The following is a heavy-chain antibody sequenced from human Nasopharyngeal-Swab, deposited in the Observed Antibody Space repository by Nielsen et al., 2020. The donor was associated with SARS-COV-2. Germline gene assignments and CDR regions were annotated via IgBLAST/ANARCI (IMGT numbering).Heavy chain of an antibody. J-gene: IGHJ5*02. CDR1: GYSFTNYW. CDR3: ARSQQAAGIGFDP. CDR2: IYLGDSDT. D-gene: IGHD6-13*01. V-gene: IGHV5-51*01. Sequence: GESLKISCQGSGYSFTNYWIGWVRQMPGKGLEWMGIIYLGDSDTRYSPSFQGQVTISADKSISTAYLQWSSLKASDTAMYYCARSQQAAGIGFDPWGQGTLVTVSS.